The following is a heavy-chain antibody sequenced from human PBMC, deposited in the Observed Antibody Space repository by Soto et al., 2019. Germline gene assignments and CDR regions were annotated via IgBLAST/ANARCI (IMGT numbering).Heavy chain of an antibody. CDR1: GGSFSGYY. CDR3: ARDKRYSSSWYYYYYGMDV. V-gene: IGHV4-34*01. CDR2: INHSGST. J-gene: IGHJ6*02. Sequence: SETLSLTCAVYGGSFSGYYWSWIRQPPGKGLEWIGEINHSGSTKYNPSLKSRVTISVDTSKNQISLKLSSVTAADTAVYYCARDKRYSSSWYYYYYGMDVWGQGTTVTVSS. D-gene: IGHD6-13*01.